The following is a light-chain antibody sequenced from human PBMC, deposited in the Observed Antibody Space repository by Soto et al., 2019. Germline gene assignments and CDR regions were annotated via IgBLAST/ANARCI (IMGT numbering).Light chain of an antibody. CDR3: QTWGAGIEV. Sequence: QSVLTQSPSASASLGASVKLTCTLSSGHSSYGIAWHQQQPEKGPRFLMKVNGDGGHNKGDGIPDRFSGSSSGAERYLTISSLQSGDEADYFCQTWGAGIEVFGGGTKLTVL. CDR2: VNGDGGH. V-gene: IGLV4-69*01. CDR1: SGHSSYG. J-gene: IGLJ3*02.